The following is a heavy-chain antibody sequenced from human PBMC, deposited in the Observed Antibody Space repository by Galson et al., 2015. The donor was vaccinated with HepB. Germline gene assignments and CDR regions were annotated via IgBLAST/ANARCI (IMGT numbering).Heavy chain of an antibody. V-gene: IGHV1-18*01. CDR3: ARGALVGVVGGSQSNWFDP. CDR2: ISSYNRDT. CDR1: GYTFSTYS. Sequence: SVKVSCKASGYTFSTYSITWVRQAPGQGLEWMGWISSYNRDTKYARKFQGRVTMSTDTFTSTAYMELRSLRSDDTAGYYCARGALVGVVGGSQSNWFDPWGQGTLVTVSS. D-gene: IGHD2-15*01. J-gene: IGHJ5*02.